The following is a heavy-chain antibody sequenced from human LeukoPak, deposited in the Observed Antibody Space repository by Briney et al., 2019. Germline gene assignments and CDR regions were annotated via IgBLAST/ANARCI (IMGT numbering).Heavy chain of an antibody. CDR3: AKDPWIVVVPAAMSGIFDY. CDR2: ISGSGGST. Sequence: GGSLRLSCAASGFTFSSYAMSWVRQAPGKGLEWVSAISGSGGSTYYADSVKGRFTISRDNSKSTLYLQMNSLRAEDTAVYYCAKDPWIVVVPAAMSGIFDYWGQGTLVTVSS. CDR1: GFTFSSYA. D-gene: IGHD2-2*01. V-gene: IGHV3-23*01. J-gene: IGHJ4*02.